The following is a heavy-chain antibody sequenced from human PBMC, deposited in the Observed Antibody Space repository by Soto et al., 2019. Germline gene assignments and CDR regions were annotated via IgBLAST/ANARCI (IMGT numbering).Heavy chain of an antibody. Sequence: EIQLLESGGGLVEPGGSLTLSCAASGFTFYDYGMNWVRQAPGKGLEWVSSISGSSRRTDYADSVKGRFVISRDNSKAMVYLEMNRLRAADTAVYYCAKDFSSKGWMRLNAPSDSWGQGILVSVSS. CDR1: GFTFYDYG. V-gene: IGHV3-23*01. D-gene: IGHD4-4*01. CDR2: ISGSSRRT. CDR3: AKDFSSKGWMRLNAPSDS. J-gene: IGHJ4*02.